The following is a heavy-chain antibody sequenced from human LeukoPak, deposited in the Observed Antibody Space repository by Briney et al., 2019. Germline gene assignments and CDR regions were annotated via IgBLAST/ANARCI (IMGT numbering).Heavy chain of an antibody. Sequence: PSQTLSLTCTVSGGSISSYYWSWIRQPPGKGLEWIGYIYYSGSTKYNPSLKSRVTISVDTSKNQFSLKLTSVTAADMAVYYCARLGYDPMDIWGQGTTVTVSS. J-gene: IGHJ6*02. CDR1: GGSISSYY. V-gene: IGHV4-59*08. CDR3: ARLGYDPMDI. CDR2: IYYSGST. D-gene: IGHD1-1*01.